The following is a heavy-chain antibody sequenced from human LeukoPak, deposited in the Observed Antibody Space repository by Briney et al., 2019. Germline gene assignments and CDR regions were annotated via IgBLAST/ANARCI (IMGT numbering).Heavy chain of an antibody. CDR2: IWYDGSNK. D-gene: IGHD3-9*01. CDR1: GFTFSRYG. CDR3: ARDLNYYGMDV. V-gene: IGHV3-33*01. J-gene: IGHJ6*02. Sequence: PGRSLRLSCAASGFTFSRYGIHWVRQAPGKGLEWVAIIWYDGSNKYYADSVKGRFTISRDNSKNTLYLQMNSLRAEDTAVYYCARDLNYYGMDVWGQGTTVTVSS.